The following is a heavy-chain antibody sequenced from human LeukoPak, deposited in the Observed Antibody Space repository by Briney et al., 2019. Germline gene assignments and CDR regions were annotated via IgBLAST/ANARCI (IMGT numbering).Heavy chain of an antibody. Sequence: ASVKVSCKASGYTFTSYGISWVRQAPGQGLEWMGWISAYNGNTNYAQKLQGRVTMTTDTSTSTAYMELRSLRSDDTAVYYCASKQQLVPAVDIGNRAYDYWGQGTLVTVSS. CDR3: ASKQQLVPAVDIGNRAYDY. D-gene: IGHD6-13*01. V-gene: IGHV1-18*01. CDR2: ISAYNGNT. CDR1: GYTFTSYG. J-gene: IGHJ4*02.